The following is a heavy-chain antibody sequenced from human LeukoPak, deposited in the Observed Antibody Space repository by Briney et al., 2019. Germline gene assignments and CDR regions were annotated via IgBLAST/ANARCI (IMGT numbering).Heavy chain of an antibody. D-gene: IGHD4-23*01. J-gene: IGHJ4*02. CDR1: GGSISGYY. CDR3: ATLTTEVTPSYFDD. V-gene: IGHV4-59*08. Sequence: SETLSLTCTVSGGSISGYYWSWIRQPPGKGLEWIGYMYYRGRTNYNPSLKSRLTISVDTSKNQFSLKLSSVTAADTAVYYCATLTTEVTPSYFDDWGQGTLVTVSA. CDR2: MYYRGRT.